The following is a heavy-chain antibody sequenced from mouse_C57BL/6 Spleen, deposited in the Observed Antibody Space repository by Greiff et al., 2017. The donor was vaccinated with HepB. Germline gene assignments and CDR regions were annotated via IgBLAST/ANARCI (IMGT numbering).Heavy chain of an antibody. CDR3: ARALGPYYFDY. Sequence: EVKLLESGPGLAKPSQTLSLTCSVTGYSITSDYWNWIRQFPGNKLEYMGYISYSGSTYYNPSLKSRISITRDTSKNQYYLQLNSVTTEDTATYYCARALGPYYFDYWGQGTTLTVSS. V-gene: IGHV3-8*01. CDR1: GYSITSDY. J-gene: IGHJ2*01. D-gene: IGHD4-1*01. CDR2: ISYSGST.